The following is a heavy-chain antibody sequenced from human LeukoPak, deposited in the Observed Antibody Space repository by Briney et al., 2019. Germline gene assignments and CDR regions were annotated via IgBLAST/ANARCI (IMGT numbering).Heavy chain of an antibody. CDR1: GGSISSYY. CDR2: IYTSGST. J-gene: IGHJ4*02. Sequence: SETLSLTCTVSGGSISSYYWSWIRQPAGKGLEWIGRIYTSGSTNYNPSLKSRVTMSVDTSKNQFSLKLSSVTAADTAVYYCAREEAAAGTTSFDYWGQGTLVTVSS. D-gene: IGHD6-13*01. V-gene: IGHV4-4*07. CDR3: AREEAAAGTTSFDY.